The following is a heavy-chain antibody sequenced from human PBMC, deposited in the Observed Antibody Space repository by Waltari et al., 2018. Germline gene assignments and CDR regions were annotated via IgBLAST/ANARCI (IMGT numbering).Heavy chain of an antibody. J-gene: IGHJ3*02. Sequence: EVQLVESGGGWEQPGGSLRLSGAASGFTLSSYSMNGVRQAQGKGLEWVSYISSSSSTIYYADSVKGRFTISRDNAKNSLYLQMNSLRAEDTAVYYCARDRYYYGSGSPVAFDIWGQGTMVTVSS. V-gene: IGHV3-48*04. CDR3: ARDRYYYGSGSPVAFDI. D-gene: IGHD3-10*01. CDR2: ISSSSSTI. CDR1: GFTLSSYS.